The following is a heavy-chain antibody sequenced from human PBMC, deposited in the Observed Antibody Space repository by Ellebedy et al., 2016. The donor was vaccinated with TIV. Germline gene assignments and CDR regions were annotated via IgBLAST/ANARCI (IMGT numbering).Heavy chain of an antibody. CDR3: ARDPMIWIFDY. V-gene: IGHV3-48*01. CDR2: INSRDSSI. CDR1: GFTFSSYA. Sequence: PGGSLRLSCAASGFTFSSYALNWVRQAPGKGLEWGSYINSRDSSISYADSVKGRFTISRAHAKNSLYLQMNSLRAEDTAVYYCARDPMIWIFDYWGQGTLVTVSS. D-gene: IGHD3-22*01. J-gene: IGHJ4*02.